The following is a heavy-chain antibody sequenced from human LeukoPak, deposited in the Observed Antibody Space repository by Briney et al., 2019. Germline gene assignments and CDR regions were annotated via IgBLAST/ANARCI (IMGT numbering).Heavy chain of an antibody. CDR1: GGTFNSYA. V-gene: IGHV1-69*13. CDR2: IIPIFGTA. D-gene: IGHD2-2*01. CDR3: ARDERLPAAMDY. J-gene: IGHJ4*02. Sequence: ASVKVSCKASGGTFNSYAISWVRQAPGQGLEWTGGIIPIFGTANYAQKFQGRVTITADESTSTAYMELSSLRSEDTAVYYCARDERLPAAMDYWGQGTLVTVSS.